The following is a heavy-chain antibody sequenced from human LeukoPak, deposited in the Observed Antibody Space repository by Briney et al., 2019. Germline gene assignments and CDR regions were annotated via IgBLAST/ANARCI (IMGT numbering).Heavy chain of an antibody. D-gene: IGHD4-11*01. Sequence: PGGSLRLSCAASGFTFSSYAMSWVRQAPGKGLEWVSAISGSGGSTYYADSVKGRFTISRDNSKNTLYLQMNSLRAEDTAVYYCAKDPYSNYGRYMDVWGKGTTVTVSS. CDR1: GFTFSSYA. CDR2: ISGSGGST. J-gene: IGHJ6*03. CDR3: AKDPYSNYGRYMDV. V-gene: IGHV3-23*01.